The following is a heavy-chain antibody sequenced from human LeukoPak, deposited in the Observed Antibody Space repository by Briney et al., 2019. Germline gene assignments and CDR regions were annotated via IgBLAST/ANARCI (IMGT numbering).Heavy chain of an antibody. V-gene: IGHV1-18*01. CDR3: ALHWDSGYADY. CDR2: ISAYNGNT. J-gene: IGHJ4*02. D-gene: IGHD5-12*01. CDR1: GYTFTSYG. Sequence: ASVKVSCKASGYTFTSYGSSWVRQAPGQGLEWMGWISAYNGNTNYAQKLQGRVTMTTDTSTSTAYMELRSLRSDDTAVYYCALHWDSGYADYWGQGTLVTVSS.